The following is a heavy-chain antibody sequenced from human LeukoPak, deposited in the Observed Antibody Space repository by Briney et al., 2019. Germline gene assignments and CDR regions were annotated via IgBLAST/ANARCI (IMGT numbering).Heavy chain of an antibody. J-gene: IGHJ4*02. D-gene: IGHD3-22*01. CDR1: GFTFSSYG. Sequence: PGGSLRLSCAASGFTFSSYGTHWVRQAPGKGLEWVAFIRYDGSNKYYADSVKGRFTISRDNSKNTLYLQMNSLRAEDTAVYYCAKDIRYYDSSFYWGQGTLVTVSS. CDR2: IRYDGSNK. CDR3: AKDIRYYDSSFY. V-gene: IGHV3-30*02.